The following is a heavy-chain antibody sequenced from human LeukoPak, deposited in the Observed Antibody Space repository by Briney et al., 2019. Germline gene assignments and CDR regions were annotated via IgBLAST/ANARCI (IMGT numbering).Heavy chain of an antibody. Sequence: GSSVTVSCKASGGTFSSYAISWVRQAPGQGLEWMGGIIPIFGTANYAQKFQGRVTITADESTSTAYMELSSLRSEDTAVYYCARTMGRNYYYYGMDVWGQGTTVTVSS. CDR3: ARTMGRNYYYYGMDV. J-gene: IGHJ6*02. CDR1: GGTFSSYA. CDR2: IIPIFGTA. D-gene: IGHD3-10*01. V-gene: IGHV1-69*01.